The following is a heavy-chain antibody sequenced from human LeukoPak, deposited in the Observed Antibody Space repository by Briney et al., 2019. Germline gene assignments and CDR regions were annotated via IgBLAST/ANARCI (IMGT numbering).Heavy chain of an antibody. V-gene: IGHV3-30-3*01. CDR1: GFTFSSYA. Sequence: GGSLRLPCAASGFTFSSYAMHWVRQAPGKGLEWVAVISYDGSNKYYADSVKGRFTISRDNSKNTLYLQMNSLRAEDTAVYYCARGLGGMDVWGQGTTVTVSS. CDR3: ARGLGGMDV. CDR2: ISYDGSNK. J-gene: IGHJ6*02.